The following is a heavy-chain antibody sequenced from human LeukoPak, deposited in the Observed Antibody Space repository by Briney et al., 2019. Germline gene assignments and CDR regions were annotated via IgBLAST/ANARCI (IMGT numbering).Heavy chain of an antibody. V-gene: IGHV3-48*04. CDR1: GFTFSVYA. Sequence: GGSLRLSCAASGFTFSVYAMNWVRQAPGKGLEWVSYISSGRGTIYYADSVKGRFTISRDNVENALYLQMNSLRVEDTAVYYCARDFEVPAAAPDYYYDYYMDVWGKGTTVTVSS. CDR3: ARDFEVPAAAPDYYYDYYMDV. CDR2: ISSGRGTI. D-gene: IGHD2-2*01. J-gene: IGHJ6*03.